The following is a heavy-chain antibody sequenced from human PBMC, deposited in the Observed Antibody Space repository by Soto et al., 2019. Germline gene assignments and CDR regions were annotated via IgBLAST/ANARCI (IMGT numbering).Heavy chain of an antibody. D-gene: IGHD2-2*01. CDR3: ARDAAADCSSTSCYPNWFDP. V-gene: IGHV1-2*02. Sequence: ASVKVSCKASGYTFTGYYIHWVRQAPGQGLEWMGWINPNSGGTNYAQKFQGRVTMTRDTSISTAYMELSRLRSDDTAVYYCARDAAADCSSTSCYPNWFDPWGQGTLVTVSS. CDR2: INPNSGGT. CDR1: GYTFTGYY. J-gene: IGHJ5*02.